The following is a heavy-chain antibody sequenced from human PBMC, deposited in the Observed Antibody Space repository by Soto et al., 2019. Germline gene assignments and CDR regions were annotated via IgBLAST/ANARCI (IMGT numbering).Heavy chain of an antibody. CDR2: IIPILGIA. V-gene: IGHV1-69*08. Sequence: QVQLVQSGAEVKKPGSSVKVSCKASGGTFSSYTISWVRQAPGQGLEWMGRIIPILGIANYAQKFQGRVTITADKXXSTAYMELSSLRSEDTAVYYCAGDRGYSYGYESDYWGQGTLVTVSS. D-gene: IGHD5-18*01. J-gene: IGHJ4*02. CDR3: AGDRGYSYGYESDY. CDR1: GGTFSSYT.